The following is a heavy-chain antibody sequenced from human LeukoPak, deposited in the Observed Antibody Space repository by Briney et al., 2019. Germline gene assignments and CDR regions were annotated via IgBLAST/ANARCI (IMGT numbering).Heavy chain of an antibody. CDR2: IYYSGST. CDR1: GGSISSYY. J-gene: IGHJ4*02. Sequence: PSETLSLTCTVSGGSISSYYWSWIRQPPGKGLEWIGYIYYSGSTNYNPSLKSRVTISVDTSKNQFSLKLSSVTAADTAVYYCARITGHSYHGFDYWGQGTLVTVSS. D-gene: IGHD5-18*01. V-gene: IGHV4-59*01. CDR3: ARITGHSYHGFDY.